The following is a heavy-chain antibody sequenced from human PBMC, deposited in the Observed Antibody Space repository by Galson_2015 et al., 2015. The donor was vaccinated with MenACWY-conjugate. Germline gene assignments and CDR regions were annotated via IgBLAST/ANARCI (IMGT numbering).Heavy chain of an antibody. D-gene: IGHD3-16*01. CDR1: GFTFGNYW. CDR2: IKGDGSEI. V-gene: IGHV3-7*03. CDR3: ARGNTHNYAYAIDY. J-gene: IGHJ4*02. Sequence: SLRLSCAASGFTFGNYWMTWVRRAPGKGLEWVANIKGDGSEIWYVDSVKGRFTISRDNARYSLYLQMNALRAEDTAVYYCARGNTHNYAYAIDYWGQGILVSVSS.